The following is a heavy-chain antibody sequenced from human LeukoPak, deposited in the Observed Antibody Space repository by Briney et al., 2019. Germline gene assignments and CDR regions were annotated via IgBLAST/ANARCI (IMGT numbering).Heavy chain of an antibody. V-gene: IGHV3-33*01. CDR2: IWYDGSNK. CDR1: GFTFSNYG. J-gene: IGHJ4*02. CDR3: AGSYYNVFDY. Sequence: GRSLRLSCAASGFTFSNYGMHWVRQAPGKGLEWVALIWYDGSNKYYADSVKGRSTISRDNSKNTLYLQMNSLRAEDTAVYYCAGSYYNVFDYWGQGTLVTVSS. D-gene: IGHD3-10*01.